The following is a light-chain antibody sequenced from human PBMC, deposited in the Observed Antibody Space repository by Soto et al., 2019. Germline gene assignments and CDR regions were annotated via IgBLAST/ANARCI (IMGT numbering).Light chain of an antibody. CDR3: QQYNDWPPIT. CDR1: QSVRNN. Sequence: EIMMTQSPATRSVSPGESATLSCRASQSVRNNLAWYQHKPGQAPRLLIYYASTRATGIPARFSGSGSGTEFTLTISSLQSEDFALYYCQQYNDWPPITFGQGTRLEIK. J-gene: IGKJ5*01. CDR2: YAS. V-gene: IGKV3-15*01.